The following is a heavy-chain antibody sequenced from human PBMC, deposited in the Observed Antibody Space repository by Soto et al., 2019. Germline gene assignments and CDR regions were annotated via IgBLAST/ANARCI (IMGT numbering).Heavy chain of an antibody. D-gene: IGHD2-21*02. CDR3: ARGGGIVVVTAPYDH. CDR1: GGSISSGGYS. V-gene: IGHV4-30-2*01. CDR2: IYHSGST. J-gene: IGHJ4*02. Sequence: PSETLSLTCTVSGGSISSGGYSWSWIRQPPGKGLEWIGYIYHSGSTYYNPSLKSRVTISVDRSKNQFSLKLGSLTSEDTAVYYCARGGGIVVVTAPYDHWGQGTLVTVSS.